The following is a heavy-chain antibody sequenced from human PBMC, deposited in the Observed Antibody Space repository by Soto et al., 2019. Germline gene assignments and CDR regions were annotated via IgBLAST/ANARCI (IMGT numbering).Heavy chain of an antibody. V-gene: IGHV3-21*01. J-gene: IGHJ6*02. CDR3: TVQGVNPPAHGGYYYYYGMDV. Sequence: EVQLVESGGGLVKPGGSLRLSCAASGFTFSSYSMNWVRQAPGKGLEWVSSISSSSSYLYYADSVKGRFTFSRDNVKYTLNLQMTRLGDEAAFVYYGTVQGVNPPAHGGYYYYYGMDVWGQGTTVTVSS. CDR1: GFTFSSYS. CDR2: ISSSSSYL. D-gene: IGHD1-1*01.